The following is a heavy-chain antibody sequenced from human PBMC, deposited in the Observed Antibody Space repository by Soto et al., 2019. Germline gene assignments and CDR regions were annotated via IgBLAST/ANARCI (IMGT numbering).Heavy chain of an antibody. Sequence: PGGSLRLSCAASGFSFRDYAMTWVRQAPGKALEWVSAIPGTGHMSYYADSVRGRFTVSRDNSKNILYLEMNSLRADDTAVYYCAKASHFSVVVEGASSHWGPGTLVKVSS. J-gene: IGHJ4*02. D-gene: IGHD2-15*01. V-gene: IGHV3-23*01. CDR2: IPGTGHMS. CDR1: GFSFRDYA. CDR3: AKASHFSVVVEGASSH.